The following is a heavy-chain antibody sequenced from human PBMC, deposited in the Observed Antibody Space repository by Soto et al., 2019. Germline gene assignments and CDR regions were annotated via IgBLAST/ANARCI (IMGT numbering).Heavy chain of an antibody. D-gene: IGHD4-4*01. CDR2: IYYSGST. V-gene: IGHV4-39*01. Sequence: QLQLQESGPGLVKPSETLSLTCTVSGDSFSSSRYYWGWIRQPPGKGLEWIGSIYYSGSTYYNPSLNSRVTTSVDTSKNQFSLKLTSVTAADTAIYYCARQIRKGTTMRGVDYWGQGTLVTVSS. CDR3: ARQIRKGTTMRGVDY. CDR1: GDSFSSSRYY. J-gene: IGHJ4*02.